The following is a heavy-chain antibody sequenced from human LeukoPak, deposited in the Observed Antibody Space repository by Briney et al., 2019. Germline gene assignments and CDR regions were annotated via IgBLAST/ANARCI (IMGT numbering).Heavy chain of an antibody. D-gene: IGHD1-26*01. Sequence: GASVKVSCKASGYSFTNYGIDWVRQAPGQGLEWMGWISAYNDNTNYAQKVQGRVTMTTDTSTSTAYMELRSLRSDDTAIYYCARESGGSHYFDYWGQGTLVTVSS. V-gene: IGHV1-18*01. CDR2: ISAYNDNT. J-gene: IGHJ4*02. CDR1: GYSFTNYG. CDR3: ARESGGSHYFDY.